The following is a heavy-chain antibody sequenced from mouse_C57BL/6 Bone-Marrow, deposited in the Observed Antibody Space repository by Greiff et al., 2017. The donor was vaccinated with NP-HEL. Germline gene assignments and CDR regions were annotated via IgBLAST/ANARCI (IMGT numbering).Heavy chain of an antibody. Sequence: QVQLKQPGAELVMPGASVKLSCKASGYTFTSYWMHWVKQRPGQGLEWIGEIDPSDSYTNYNQKFKGKSTLTVDKSSSTAYMQLSSLTSEDSAVYYCARSWESSGYDYWGQGTTLTVSS. CDR1: GYTFTSYW. CDR3: ARSWESSGYDY. J-gene: IGHJ2*01. V-gene: IGHV1-69*01. D-gene: IGHD3-2*02. CDR2: IDPSDSYT.